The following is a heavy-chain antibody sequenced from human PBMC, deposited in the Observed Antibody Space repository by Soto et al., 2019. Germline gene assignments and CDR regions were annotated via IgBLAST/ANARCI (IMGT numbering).Heavy chain of an antibody. Sequence: SETLSLTCVVSGGSLSSYYWSWIRQPPGKGLEWIGYIYYSGSTNYNPSLKSRVTISVDTSKNQFSLKLSSVTAADTAVYYCARRWGATFDYWGQGTLVTVSS. CDR3: ARRWGATFDY. J-gene: IGHJ4*02. V-gene: IGHV4-59*08. CDR1: GGSLSSYY. D-gene: IGHD1-26*01. CDR2: IYYSGST.